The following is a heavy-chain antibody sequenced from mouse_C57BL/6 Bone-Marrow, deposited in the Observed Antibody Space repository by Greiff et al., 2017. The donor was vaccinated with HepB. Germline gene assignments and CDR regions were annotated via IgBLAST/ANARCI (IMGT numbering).Heavy chain of an antibody. Sequence: QVQLKQSGPGLVQPSQSLSITCTVSGFSLTSYGVHWVRQSPGKGLEWLGVIWSGGSTDYNAAFISRLSISKDNSKSQVFFKMNSLQADYTAIYYCARLITTVAYWGQGTLVTVSA. CDR2: IWSGGST. D-gene: IGHD1-1*01. CDR3: ARLITTVAY. CDR1: GFSLTSYG. J-gene: IGHJ3*01. V-gene: IGHV2-2*01.